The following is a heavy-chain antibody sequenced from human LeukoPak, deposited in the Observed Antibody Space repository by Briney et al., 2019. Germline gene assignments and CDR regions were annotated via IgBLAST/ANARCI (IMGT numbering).Heavy chain of an antibody. CDR2: FDSENNKM. CDR3: ATDRVYRSSGRSRGFFDY. V-gene: IGHV1-24*01. D-gene: IGHD6-19*01. J-gene: IGHJ4*02. Sequence: GASVKVSCKISGYSLSDLLFHWVREAPGEGLEWMGGFDSENNKMVYSQKFQGRVTMTEDTSADTAYMELTSLRSEDTAVYFCATDRVYRSSGRSRGFFDYWRQGTLVIVSS. CDR1: GYSLSDLL.